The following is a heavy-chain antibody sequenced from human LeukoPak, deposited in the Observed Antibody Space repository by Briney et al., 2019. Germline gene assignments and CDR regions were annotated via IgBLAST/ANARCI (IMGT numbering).Heavy chain of an antibody. Sequence: GGSLRLSCAASGFTFSNAWMSWVRQAPGKGLEWVGFIRSKAYGGTTEYAASVKGRFTISRDDSKSIAYLQMNSLKTEDTAVYYCTRVGIAYCGGDCYSEGFWYFDLWGRGTLVTVSS. J-gene: IGHJ2*01. CDR1: GFTFSNAW. CDR2: IRSKAYGGTT. V-gene: IGHV3-49*04. CDR3: TRVGIAYCGGDCYSEGFWYFDL. D-gene: IGHD2-21*02.